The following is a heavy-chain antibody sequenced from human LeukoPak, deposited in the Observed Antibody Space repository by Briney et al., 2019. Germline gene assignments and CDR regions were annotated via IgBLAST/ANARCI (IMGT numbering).Heavy chain of an antibody. J-gene: IGHJ5*02. Sequence: GGSLRLSCAASGFTFSSSGMHWVRQAPGKGLEWVAVILYNGSNKYYADSVKGRFTISRDNSKNTLYLQMNSLRVEDTAVYYCARAGGYCSGGSCYRGYSWFDPWGQGTLVTGSS. D-gene: IGHD2-15*01. V-gene: IGHV3-33*01. CDR2: ILYNGSNK. CDR1: GFTFSSSG. CDR3: ARAGGYCSGGSCYRGYSWFDP.